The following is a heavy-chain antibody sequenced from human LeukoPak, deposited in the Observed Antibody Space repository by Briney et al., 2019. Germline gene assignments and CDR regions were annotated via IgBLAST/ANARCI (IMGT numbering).Heavy chain of an antibody. J-gene: IGHJ4*02. CDR3: ARDGVTTVTRYGY. CDR2: IYHSGST. V-gene: IGHV4-38-2*02. Sequence: SETLSLTCTVSGGSISSYYWSWIRQPPGKGLEWIGSIYHSGSTYYNPSLKSRVTISVDTSKNQFSLKLSSVTAADTAVYYCARDGVTTVTRYGYWGQGTLVTVSS. CDR1: GGSISSYY. D-gene: IGHD4-17*01.